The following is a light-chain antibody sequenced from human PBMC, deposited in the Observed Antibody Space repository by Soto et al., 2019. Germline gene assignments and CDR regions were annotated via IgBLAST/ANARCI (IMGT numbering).Light chain of an antibody. V-gene: IGLV2-14*01. CDR1: SSDVGTYNS. CDR3: SSYTRSSTVL. Sequence: QSVLTQPASVSGSPGQSITISCTGTSSDVGTYNSVSWYQQHPGKAPKLMIYDVDIRPSGVSNRFSGSKSGNTASLTISGLRAEDEADYYCSSYTRSSTVLFGGGTKVTVL. CDR2: DVD. J-gene: IGLJ2*01.